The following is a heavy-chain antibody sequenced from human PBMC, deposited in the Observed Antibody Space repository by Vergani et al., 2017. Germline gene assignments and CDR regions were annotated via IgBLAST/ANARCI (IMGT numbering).Heavy chain of an antibody. Sequence: QVQLQESGPGLVKPSETLSLTCTVSGGSVSSGSYYWSWIRQPPGKGLEWIGYIYYSGSTNYNPSLKSRVTISVDTSKHQFSLKLSYVTAADAAVYYCASSNGYCSRTSCYTMADFWSGSYYYGMDVWGQGTTVTVSS. J-gene: IGHJ6*02. CDR2: IYYSGST. D-gene: IGHD2-2*02. CDR3: ASSNGYCSRTSCYTMADFWSGSYYYGMDV. V-gene: IGHV4-61*01. CDR1: GGSVSSGSYY.